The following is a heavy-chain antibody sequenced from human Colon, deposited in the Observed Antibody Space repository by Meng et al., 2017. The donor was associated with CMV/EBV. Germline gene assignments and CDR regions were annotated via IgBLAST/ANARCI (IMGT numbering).Heavy chain of an antibody. V-gene: IGHV3-7*01. J-gene: IGHJ4*02. CDR3: ARDSSGYYHFDY. CDR2: MRQDGSEE. Sequence: GESLKISCAASGFTFSTYWMTWVRQAPGKGLEWVANMRQDGSEEYYADSVRGRFTISRDNAKNSLYLQMNSLRAEDTAVYYCARDSSGYYHFDYWGQGTLVTVSS. CDR1: GFTFSTYW. D-gene: IGHD3-22*01.